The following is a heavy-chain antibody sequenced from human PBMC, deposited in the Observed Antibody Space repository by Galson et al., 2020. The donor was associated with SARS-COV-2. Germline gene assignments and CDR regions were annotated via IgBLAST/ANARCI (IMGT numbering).Heavy chain of an antibody. J-gene: IGHJ4*02. CDR2: IYSGGST. CDR1: GFTVSSNY. D-gene: IGHD1-1*01. V-gene: IGHV3-66*02. Sequence: TGGSLRLSCAASGFTVSSNYMSWVRQAPGKGLEWASVIYSGGSTYHADSVKGRFTISRDNSKNTLYLQMNSLRAEDTAVYYCARGGGWNGDYFDYWGQGTLVTVSS. CDR3: ARGGGWNGDYFDY.